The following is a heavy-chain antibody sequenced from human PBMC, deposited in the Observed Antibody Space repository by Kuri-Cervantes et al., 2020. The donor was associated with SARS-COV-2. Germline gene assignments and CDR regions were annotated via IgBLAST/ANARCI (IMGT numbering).Heavy chain of an antibody. CDR3: ARYSSGWYPYYYGMDV. CDR2: IYYSGST. V-gene: IGHV4-39*01. D-gene: IGHD6-19*01. CDR1: GDSLNNYNYY. Sequence: GSLRLSCTVSGDSLNNYNYYWAWIRQPPGRGLEWIGSIYYSGSTYYNPSLKSRVTISVDTSKNQFSLKLSSVTAADTAVYYCARYSSGWYPYYYGMDVWGQGTTVTVSS. J-gene: IGHJ6*02.